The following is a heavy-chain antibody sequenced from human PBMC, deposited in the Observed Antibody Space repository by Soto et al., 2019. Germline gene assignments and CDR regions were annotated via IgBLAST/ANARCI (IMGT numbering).Heavy chain of an antibody. CDR1: GFTFSSYG. V-gene: IGHV3-30*18. CDR2: ISYDGSNK. Sequence: GGSLRLSCAASGFTFSSYGMHWVRQAPGKGLEWVSVISYDGSNKYYADSVKGRFTISRDNSKNTLYLQMNSLRAEDTAMYYCAKARCSTSDCYVPDSWGQGTLVTVSS. D-gene: IGHD2-2*01. CDR3: AKARCSTSDCYVPDS. J-gene: IGHJ5*01.